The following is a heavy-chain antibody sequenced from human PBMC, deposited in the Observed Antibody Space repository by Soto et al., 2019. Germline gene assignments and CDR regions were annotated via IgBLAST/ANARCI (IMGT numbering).Heavy chain of an antibody. CDR2: IIPIFGTA. J-gene: IGHJ4*02. Sequence: ASVKVSCKASGYTFTSYYMHWVRQAPGQGLEWMGGIIPIFGTANYAQKFQGRVTITADESTSTAYMELSSLRSEDTAVYYCARDGKAARPEIWGQGTLVTVSS. D-gene: IGHD6-6*01. CDR1: GYTFTSYY. V-gene: IGHV1-69*13. CDR3: ARDGKAARPEI.